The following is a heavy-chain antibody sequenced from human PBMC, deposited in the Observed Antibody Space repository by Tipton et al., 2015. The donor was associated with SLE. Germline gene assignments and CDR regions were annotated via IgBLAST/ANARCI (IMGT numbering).Heavy chain of an antibody. V-gene: IGHV3-33*01. CDR3: AMTSGDSWAFDY. D-gene: IGHD2-21*02. CDR1: GFTFSNYG. Sequence: SLRLSCAASGFTFSNYGMHWVRQAPGKGLEWVAVIWYDGSNKYYADSVKGRLTISRDNSKNTLYLQMNSLRAEDTAVYYCAMTSGDSWAFDYWGQGTLVTVSS. CDR2: IWYDGSNK. J-gene: IGHJ4*02.